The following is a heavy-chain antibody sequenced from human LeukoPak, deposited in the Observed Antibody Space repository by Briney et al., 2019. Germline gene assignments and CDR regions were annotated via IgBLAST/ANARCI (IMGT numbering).Heavy chain of an antibody. V-gene: IGHV3-21*01. Sequence: PGGSLRLSCAASGFTFSSYSMNWVRQAPGKGLEWVSSISSSSSYIYYADSVKGRFTISRDNAKNSLYLQMNSLRAEDTAVYYCARIAAGSGKDNYWGQGTLVTVSS. D-gene: IGHD3-10*01. J-gene: IGHJ4*02. CDR3: ARIAAGSGKDNY. CDR2: ISSSSSYI. CDR1: GFTFSSYS.